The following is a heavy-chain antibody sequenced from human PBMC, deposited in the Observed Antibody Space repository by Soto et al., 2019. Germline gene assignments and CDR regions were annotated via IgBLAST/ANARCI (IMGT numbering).Heavy chain of an antibody. J-gene: IGHJ4*02. Sequence: QVQLVQSGAEVKKPGASVKVSCKASGYTFTSYDINWVRQATGQGLEWMGWMNPNSGNTGYAQKFQGRVTMTRNTSISTAYMELSSLRSQYTDVYYCARLLRYFDWSLGYWGQGTLVTVSS. D-gene: IGHD3-9*01. CDR2: MNPNSGNT. CDR1: GYTFTSYD. CDR3: ARLLRYFDWSLGY. V-gene: IGHV1-8*01.